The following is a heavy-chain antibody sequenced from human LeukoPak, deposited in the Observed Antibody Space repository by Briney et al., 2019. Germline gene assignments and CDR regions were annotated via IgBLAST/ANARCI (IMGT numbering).Heavy chain of an antibody. Sequence: PGRSLRLSCAASGFTFSSYGMHWVRQAPGKGLEWAAVISYDGTNKYYADSVKGRFTISRDNSKNTLYLEMNSLRAEDTAVYYCARDSLWMEDRFDYWGQGTLVTVSS. J-gene: IGHJ4*02. CDR2: ISYDGTNK. CDR3: ARDSLWMEDRFDY. D-gene: IGHD2-21*01. CDR1: GFTFSSYG. V-gene: IGHV3-30*03.